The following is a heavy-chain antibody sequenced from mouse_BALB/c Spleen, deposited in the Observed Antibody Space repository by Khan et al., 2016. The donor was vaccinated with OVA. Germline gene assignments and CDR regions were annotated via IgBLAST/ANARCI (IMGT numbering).Heavy chain of an antibody. D-gene: IGHD1-1*01. J-gene: IGHJ2*01. CDR3: ARGGLRWDFDC. Sequence: QIQLVQSGAELAKPGASVKMSCKASGYTFINYWILWVKQRPGQGLEWIGYINPSTGYTEYNQNFKDKATLTADKSSSTAYMQLSRLTSEDSAVECGARGGLRWDFDCWGQGATLTVSS. CDR2: INPSTGYT. CDR1: GYTFINYW. V-gene: IGHV1-7*01.